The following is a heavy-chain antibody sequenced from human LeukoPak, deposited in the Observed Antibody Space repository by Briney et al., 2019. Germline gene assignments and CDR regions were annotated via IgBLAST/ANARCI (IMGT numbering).Heavy chain of an antibody. CDR2: ISGSGGST. D-gene: IGHD5-18*01. J-gene: IGHJ3*02. V-gene: IGHV3-23*01. CDR1: GFTFSDYY. Sequence: PGGSLRLSCAASGFTFSDYYMSWIRQAPGKGLEWVSAISGSGGSTYYADSVKGRFTISRDNSKNTLYLQMNSLRTEDTAVYYCAKEAGQGYSYGYADAFDIWGQGTMVTVSS. CDR3: AKEAGQGYSYGYADAFDI.